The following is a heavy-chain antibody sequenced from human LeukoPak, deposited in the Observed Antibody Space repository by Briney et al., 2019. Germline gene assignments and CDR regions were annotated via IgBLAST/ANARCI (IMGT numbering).Heavy chain of an antibody. CDR1: GFTFSSYA. CDR2: ISYDGSNK. Sequence: GGSLRLSCAASGFTFSSYAMHWVRQAPGKGLEWVAVISYDGSNKYYADSVKGRFTISRDNSKNTLYLQMNSLRVEDTAVYYCARGDDYGDYVYLDYWGQGTLVTVSS. V-gene: IGHV3-30-3*01. CDR3: ARGDDYGDYVYLDY. J-gene: IGHJ4*02. D-gene: IGHD4-17*01.